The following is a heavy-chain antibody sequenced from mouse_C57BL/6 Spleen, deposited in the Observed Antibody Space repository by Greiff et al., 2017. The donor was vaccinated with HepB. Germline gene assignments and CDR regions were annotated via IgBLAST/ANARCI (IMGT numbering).Heavy chain of an antibody. CDR2: ISSGGSYT. V-gene: IGHV5-6*01. Sequence: EVKVVESGGDLVKPGGSLKLSCAASGFTFSSYGMSWVRQTPDKRLEWVATISSGGSYTYYPDSVKGRFTISRDNAKNTLYLQMSSLKSEDTAMYYCARHLNYYGSSPFDYWGQSTTLTVSS. D-gene: IGHD1-1*01. J-gene: IGHJ2*01. CDR1: GFTFSSYG. CDR3: ARHLNYYGSSPFDY.